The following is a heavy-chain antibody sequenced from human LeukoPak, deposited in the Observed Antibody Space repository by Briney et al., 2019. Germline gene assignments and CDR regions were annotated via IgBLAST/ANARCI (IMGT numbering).Heavy chain of an antibody. CDR2: INPNSGGT. CDR1: GYTFTGYY. J-gene: IGHJ4*02. Sequence: GASVKVSCKASGYTFTGYYMHWVRQAPGQGLEWMGRINPNSGGTNYAQKFQGRVTMTRDTSISTAYMELSRLRSDDTAVYYCARSGADYGGNSADYWGQGTLVTVSS. CDR3: ARSGADYGGNSADY. D-gene: IGHD4-23*01. V-gene: IGHV1-2*06.